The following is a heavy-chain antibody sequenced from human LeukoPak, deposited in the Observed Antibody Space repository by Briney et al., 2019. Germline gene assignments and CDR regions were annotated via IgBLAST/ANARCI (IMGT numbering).Heavy chain of an antibody. CDR3: ARDRNSYGDYAFDY. V-gene: IGHV1-2*02. J-gene: IGHJ4*02. CDR1: GYTFTGYY. CDR2: INPNSGGT. D-gene: IGHD4-17*01. Sequence: ASVKVSCKASGYTFTGYYMHWVRQAPGQGLEGMGWINPNSGGTNYAQKFQGRVTMTRDTSVSTAYMELSRLRSDDTAVYYCARDRNSYGDYAFDYWGQGTLVTVSS.